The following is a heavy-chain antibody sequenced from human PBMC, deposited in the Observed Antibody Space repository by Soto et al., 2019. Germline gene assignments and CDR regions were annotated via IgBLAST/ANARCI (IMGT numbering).Heavy chain of an antibody. Sequence: SLRLSCTASGFTFGDYAMSWFRQAPGKGLEWVGFIRSKAYGGTTEYAASVKGRFTISRDDSKSIAYLQMNSLKTEDTAVYYCTRDIICGGDCYSDYYYYGMDVWGQGTTVTVSS. CDR3: TRDIICGGDCYSDYYYYGMDV. CDR1: GFTFGDYA. CDR2: IRSKAYGGTT. J-gene: IGHJ6*02. D-gene: IGHD2-21*02. V-gene: IGHV3-49*03.